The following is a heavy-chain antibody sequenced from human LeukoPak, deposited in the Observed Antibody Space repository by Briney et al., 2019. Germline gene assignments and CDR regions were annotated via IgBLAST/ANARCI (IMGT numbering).Heavy chain of an antibody. V-gene: IGHV4-61*02. D-gene: IGHD3/OR15-3a*01. CDR3: ARQTGSGLFILP. CDR2: VYISGNT. CDR1: GGSISSGSDY. Sequence: SETLSLTCTVSGGSISSGSDYWTWIRQSAGKGLEWIGRVYISGNTKYNPSLNSRVTISIDTSKNQFSLRLTSVTAADTAVYYCARQTGSGLFILPGGQGTLVTVSS. J-gene: IGHJ4*02.